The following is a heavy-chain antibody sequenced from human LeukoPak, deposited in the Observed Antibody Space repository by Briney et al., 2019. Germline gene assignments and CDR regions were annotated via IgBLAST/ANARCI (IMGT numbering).Heavy chain of an antibody. D-gene: IGHD6-6*01. V-gene: IGHV4-34*01. CDR3: ARGAPRRSSSPDY. CDR2: INHSGST. CDR1: GGTFSGYY. J-gene: IGHJ4*02. Sequence: NPSETLSLTCAVYGGTFSGYYWSWIRQSPGKGLEWIGEINHSGSTNYNPSLKSRVTISVDTSKNQFSLKLSSVTAADTVVYYCARGAPRRSSSPDYWGQGTLVTVSS.